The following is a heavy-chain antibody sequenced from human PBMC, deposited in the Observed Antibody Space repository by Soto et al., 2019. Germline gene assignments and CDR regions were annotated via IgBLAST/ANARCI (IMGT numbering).Heavy chain of an antibody. CDR3: TRDGDGRMTTNPYYYYGMDV. V-gene: IGHV4-59*01. Sequence: SETLSLTCTVSGGSISGYYWSWIRQPPGKGLEWIGNVYYGGGAKYNPSVKRRVSISVDTSKNQFALNLSSVTAADTAVYYCTRDGDGRMTTNPYYYYGMDVWGPGITVTVS. CDR1: GGSISGYY. D-gene: IGHD2-21*02. CDR2: VYYGGGA. J-gene: IGHJ6*02.